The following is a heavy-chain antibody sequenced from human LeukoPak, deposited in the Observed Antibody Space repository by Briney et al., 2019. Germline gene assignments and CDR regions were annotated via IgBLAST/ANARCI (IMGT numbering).Heavy chain of an antibody. CDR2: GYYSGST. Sequence: PSETLSLTCTVSGGSISSSTYYWGWIRQPPGKGLEWIGSGYYSGSTYYNPSLKSRVTISVDTSKNRFSLKLSSVTAADTAVYYCARLVRYWGQGTLVTVSS. V-gene: IGHV4-39*01. CDR3: ARLVRY. J-gene: IGHJ4*02. CDR1: GGSISSSTYY.